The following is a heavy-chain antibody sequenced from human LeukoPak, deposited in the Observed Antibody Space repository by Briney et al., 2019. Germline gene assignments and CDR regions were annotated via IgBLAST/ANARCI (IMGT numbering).Heavy chain of an antibody. D-gene: IGHD3-10*01. CDR3: ARDGSGSSHFDY. V-gene: IGHV4-34*01. Sequence: SETLSLTCAVYGGSFSGYYWSWIRQPPGKGLEWIGEINHSGSTNYNPSLKSRVTISVDKSKNQFSLKLSSVTAADTAVYYCARDGSGSSHFDYWGQGTLVTVSS. J-gene: IGHJ4*02. CDR1: GGSFSGYY. CDR2: INHSGST.